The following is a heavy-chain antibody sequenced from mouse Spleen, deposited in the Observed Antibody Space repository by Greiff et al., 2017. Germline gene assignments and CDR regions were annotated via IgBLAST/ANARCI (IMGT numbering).Heavy chain of an antibody. D-gene: IGHD2-3*01. CDR2: IYPGDGDT. V-gene: IGHV1-87*01. CDR3: AREDGYYGAMDY. Sequence: QVQLKESGAELARPGASVKLSCKASGYTFTSYWMQWVKQRPGQGLEWIGAIYPGDGDTRYTQKFKGKATLTADKSSSTAYMQLSSLASEDSAVYYCAREDGYYGAMDYWGQGTSVTVSS. J-gene: IGHJ4*01. CDR1: GYTFTSYW.